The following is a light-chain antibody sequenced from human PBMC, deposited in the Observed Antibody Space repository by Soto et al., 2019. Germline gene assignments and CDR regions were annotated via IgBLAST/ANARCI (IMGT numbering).Light chain of an antibody. J-gene: IGLJ2*01. CDR1: TGAVTSGYY. CDR2: ITS. CDR3: LLYYGGAQLV. Sequence: QAVVTQEPSLTVSPGGTVTLTCASSTGAVTSGYYPNWFQQKPGQAPRALIYITSNKHSWTPARFSGSLLGGKAALTLSGVQPEDEAEYYCLLYYGGAQLVFGGGTKVTVL. V-gene: IGLV7-43*01.